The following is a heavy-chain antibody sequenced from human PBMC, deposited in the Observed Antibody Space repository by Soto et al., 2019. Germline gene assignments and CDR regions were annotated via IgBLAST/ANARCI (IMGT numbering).Heavy chain of an antibody. V-gene: IGHV1-69*13. Sequence: SVKVSCKASGGTFSSYAISWVRQAPGQGLEWMGGIIPIFGTANYAQKFQGRVTITADESTSTAYMELSSLRSEDTAVYYCARESVDYYDSSGYPDAFDIWGQGTMVTVSS. CDR2: IIPIFGTA. CDR1: GGTFSSYA. D-gene: IGHD3-22*01. CDR3: ARESVDYYDSSGYPDAFDI. J-gene: IGHJ3*02.